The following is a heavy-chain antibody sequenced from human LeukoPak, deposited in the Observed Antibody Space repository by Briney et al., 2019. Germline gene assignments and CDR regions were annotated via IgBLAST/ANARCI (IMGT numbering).Heavy chain of an antibody. J-gene: IGHJ4*02. CDR1: GFTFSSYW. D-gene: IGHD6-19*01. CDR3: ARDYSSSGWPIGL. CDR2: IKLDGSEK. Sequence: AGGSLRLSCVASGFTFSSYWMTWVRQAPGKGLEWVANIKLDGSEKNYVDSVKGRFTISRDNAKNSLYLQMKSLRAEDTAVYYCARDYSSSGWPIGLWGQGTLVTVSS. V-gene: IGHV3-7*05.